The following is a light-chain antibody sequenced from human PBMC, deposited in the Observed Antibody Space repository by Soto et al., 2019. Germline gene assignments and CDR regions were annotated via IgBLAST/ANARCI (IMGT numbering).Light chain of an antibody. CDR1: SSNIGAGYD. CDR3: QSYDSSRSPLYV. CDR2: ANN. J-gene: IGLJ1*01. V-gene: IGLV1-40*01. Sequence: QSVLTQPPSVSGAPGQRVSISCTGSSSNIGAGYDVHWYQHLPGTAPKLLIYANNNRPSGVPDRFSGSKSGTSASLAITGLQAEDEADYYCQSYDSSRSPLYVLGNGTKVTV.